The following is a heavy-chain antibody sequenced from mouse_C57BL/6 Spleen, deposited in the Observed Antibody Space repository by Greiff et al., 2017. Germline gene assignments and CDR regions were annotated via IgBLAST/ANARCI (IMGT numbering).Heavy chain of an antibody. CDR3: ARKAVHWYFDV. V-gene: IGHV1-52*01. Sequence: QVQLQQPGAELVRPGSSVKLSCKASGYTFTSYWMHWVKQRPIQGLEWIGNIDPSDSETHYNQKFKDKATLTVDKSSSTAYMQLSSLTSEDSAVYCGARKAVHWYFDVWGTGTTVTVSS. D-gene: IGHD3-3*01. J-gene: IGHJ1*03. CDR1: GYTFTSYW. CDR2: IDPSDSET.